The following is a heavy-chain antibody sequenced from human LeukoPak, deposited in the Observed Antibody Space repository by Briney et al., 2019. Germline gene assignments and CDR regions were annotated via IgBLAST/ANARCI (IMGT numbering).Heavy chain of an antibody. V-gene: IGHV3-30*04. CDR2: ISYDGTNK. Sequence: PGGSLRLSCAASGFTFSSYAFHWVRQAPGKGLEWVAVISYDGTNKYYSDSVKDRFTISRDKSKNTLYLQMNSLRAEDPAVYYCARDYTVVKAFDIWGKGTMVTVSS. J-gene: IGHJ3*02. CDR3: ARDYTVVKAFDI. CDR1: GFTFSSYA. D-gene: IGHD4-23*01.